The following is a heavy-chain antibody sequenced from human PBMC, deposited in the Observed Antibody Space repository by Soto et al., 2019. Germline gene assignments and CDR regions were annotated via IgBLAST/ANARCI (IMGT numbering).Heavy chain of an antibody. V-gene: IGHV3-23*01. J-gene: IGHJ2*01. CDR1: GFTFISYA. Sequence: EVQLLESGGGLVQPGGSLRLSCAASGFTFISYAMNWVRQAPGKGLQWVSAISGGGDATFYADSVKGRFTISRDNSRNTVTLQMNSLGADDTALYYCARKVPGSTTRPDYWYFDLWGCGTLVTVSS. CDR3: ARKVPGSTTRPDYWYFDL. D-gene: IGHD3-10*01. CDR2: ISGGGDAT.